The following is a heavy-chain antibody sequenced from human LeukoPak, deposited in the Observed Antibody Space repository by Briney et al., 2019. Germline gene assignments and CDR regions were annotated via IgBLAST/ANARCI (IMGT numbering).Heavy chain of an antibody. Sequence: ASVKVSCKASGYSFTSYGISWVGQAAGQGREWMGWISGYNGKTYYSQKFQGRVTMTRDTSSSTVFMEVRSLRSDDTAVYYCARPQAKDYDFWSGPLDYWGQGTLVTVSS. D-gene: IGHD3-3*01. CDR2: ISGYNGKT. CDR3: ARPQAKDYDFWSGPLDY. J-gene: IGHJ4*02. V-gene: IGHV1-18*01. CDR1: GYSFTSYG.